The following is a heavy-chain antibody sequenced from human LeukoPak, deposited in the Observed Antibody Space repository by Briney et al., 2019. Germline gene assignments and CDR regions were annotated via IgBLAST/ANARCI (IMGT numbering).Heavy chain of an antibody. CDR1: GFTFSTYA. CDR3: AKGSGIQLWLKPFDY. Sequence: GGSLRLSCAASGFTFSTYAVNWVRQAPGKGLEWVSAISGSGGSTYYADSVKGRFTISRDNSKNTLYLQMNSLRAEGTAVYYCAKGSGIQLWLKPFDYWGQGTLVTVSS. J-gene: IGHJ4*02. CDR2: ISGSGGST. V-gene: IGHV3-23*01. D-gene: IGHD5-18*01.